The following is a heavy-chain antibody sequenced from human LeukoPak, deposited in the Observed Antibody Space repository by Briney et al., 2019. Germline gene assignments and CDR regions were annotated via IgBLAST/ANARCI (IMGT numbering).Heavy chain of an antibody. CDR3: ARRGCSSTSCSRFYNWFDP. V-gene: IGHV4-59*05. CDR2: IYYSGST. CDR1: GGSISSYY. J-gene: IGHJ5*02. D-gene: IGHD2-2*01. Sequence: SETLSLTCTVSGGSISSYYWSWIRQPPGKGLEWIGSIYYSGSTYYNPSLKSRVTISVDTSKNQFTLKLSSVTAADTAVYYCARRGCSSTSCSRFYNWFDPWGQGTLVTVSS.